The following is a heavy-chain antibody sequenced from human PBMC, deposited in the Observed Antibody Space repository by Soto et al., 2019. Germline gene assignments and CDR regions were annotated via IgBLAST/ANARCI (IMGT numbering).Heavy chain of an antibody. V-gene: IGHV1-69*02. Sequence: QVQLVQSGAAVKKPGSSVKVSCKASGGTFSSYTISWVRQAPGQGLEWMGRIIPILGIANYAQKFQGRVTITADKSTSPAYMEPSSRRSEDTAVYYCARMRHDIVVVVAATQDAFDIWGQGTMVTVSS. D-gene: IGHD2-15*01. CDR3: ARMRHDIVVVVAATQDAFDI. J-gene: IGHJ3*02. CDR1: GGTFSSYT. CDR2: IIPILGIA.